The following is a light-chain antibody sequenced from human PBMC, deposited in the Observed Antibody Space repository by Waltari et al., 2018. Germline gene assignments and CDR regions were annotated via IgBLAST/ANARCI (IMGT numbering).Light chain of an antibody. CDR2: DAS. Sequence: EIVLTQSPGTLSLSPGERATLSCRASQSVSRTLAWYQQKPGQAPRLLIYDASTRATGIPDRFSGSGSGTGFSLTISRVEPEEFAVYECQKYGTLPATFGQGTKVEIK. CDR3: QKYGTLPAT. CDR1: QSVSRT. V-gene: IGKV3-20*01. J-gene: IGKJ1*01.